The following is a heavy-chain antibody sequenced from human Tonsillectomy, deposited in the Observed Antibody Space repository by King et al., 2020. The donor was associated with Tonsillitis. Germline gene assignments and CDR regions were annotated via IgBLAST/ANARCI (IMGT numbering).Heavy chain of an antibody. D-gene: IGHD3-16*01. J-gene: IGHJ5*02. CDR1: GFSVNTSGVG. Sequence: QFTLKESGPTLVKPTQTHTLTCTFSGFSVNTSGVGVGWIRQPPGKALEWLALIYWDDDKRYSPSLRSRLSIRKDTSKNHVVLTLTNMDSVDTATYYCAHTLAGHNWFDPWGQGTLVTVSS. CDR2: IYWDDDK. CDR3: AHTLAGHNWFDP. V-gene: IGHV2-5*02.